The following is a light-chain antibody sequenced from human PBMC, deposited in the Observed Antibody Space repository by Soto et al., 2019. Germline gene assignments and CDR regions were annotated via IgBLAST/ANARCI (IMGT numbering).Light chain of an antibody. CDR3: QQHLGRHT. V-gene: IGKV3D-15*01. CDR1: QSLTRN. Sequence: EIVMTQSPATLSVSPGERVTLSCRASQSLTRNLAWYQHKPGQSPRLLIYDASTRATGIPARFSGSGSGTDFTLTISSLEPEDFAVYYCQQHLGRHTFGQGTKVDIK. J-gene: IGKJ1*01. CDR2: DAS.